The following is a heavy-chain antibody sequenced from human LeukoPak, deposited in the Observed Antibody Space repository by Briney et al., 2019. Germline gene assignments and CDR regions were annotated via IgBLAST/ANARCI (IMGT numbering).Heavy chain of an antibody. CDR2: INHSGST. CDR3: ARAAAPPHSFDY. J-gene: IGHJ4*02. CDR1: GGSFSGYY. V-gene: IGHV4-34*01. D-gene: IGHD6-13*01. Sequence: SETLSLTCAVYGGSFSGYYWSWIRQPPGKGREWIGEINHSGSTNYNPSLKSRVTISVDTSKNQFSLKLSSVTAADTAVYYCARAAAPPHSFDYWGQGTLVTVSS.